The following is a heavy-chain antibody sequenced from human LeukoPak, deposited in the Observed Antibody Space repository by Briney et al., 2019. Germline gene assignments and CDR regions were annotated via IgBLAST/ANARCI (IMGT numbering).Heavy chain of an antibody. CDR1: GFTFGDYA. CDR3: TRGSPDNYGDYEWFDP. CDR2: IRSKAYGGTT. D-gene: IGHD4-17*01. Sequence: PGRSLRLSCTASGFTFGDYAMSWVRQAPGKGLEWVGFIRSKAYGGTTEYAASVKGRFTISRDDSKSIAYLQMNSLKTEDTAVYYCTRGSPDNYGDYEWFDPWGQGTLVTVSS. V-gene: IGHV3-49*04. J-gene: IGHJ5*02.